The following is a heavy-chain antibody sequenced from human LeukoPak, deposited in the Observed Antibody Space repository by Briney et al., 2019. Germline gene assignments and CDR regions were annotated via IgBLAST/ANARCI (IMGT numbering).Heavy chain of an antibody. CDR2: MYSDGST. D-gene: IGHD3-10*01. Sequence: GGSLRLSCAASGFTFSSYSMNWVRQAPGKGLDWVSIMYSDGSTYYADSVKGRFTISRDSSKNTLYLQMNSLRAEDTAVYYCARDAERIRATDGFDIWGQGTMVTVSS. J-gene: IGHJ3*02. CDR3: ARDAERIRATDGFDI. CDR1: GFTFSSYS. V-gene: IGHV3-66*01.